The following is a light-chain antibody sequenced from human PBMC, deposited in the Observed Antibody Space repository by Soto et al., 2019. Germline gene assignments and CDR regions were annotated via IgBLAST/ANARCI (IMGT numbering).Light chain of an antibody. V-gene: IGLV1-40*01. CDR2: GNS. Sequence: QSVLTQPPSVSGAPGQRVTISCTGSSSNIGAGYDVHWYQQLPGTAPKLLIYGNSNRPSGVPDRFSGSKSGTSASLAITGLHAEDQADYYSQSYDSSLSGGVFGGGTKLTVL. CDR1: SSNIGAGYD. CDR3: QSYDSSLSGGV. J-gene: IGLJ3*02.